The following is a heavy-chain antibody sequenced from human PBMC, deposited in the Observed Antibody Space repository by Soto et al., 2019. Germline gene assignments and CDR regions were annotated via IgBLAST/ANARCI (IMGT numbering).Heavy chain of an antibody. D-gene: IGHD1-1*01. Sequence: SETLSLTCAVYGGSFSGYYWSWIRQPPGKGLEWTGEINHSGSTNYNPSLKSRVTISVDTSKNQFSLKLSSVTAADTAVYYCARSVATGTYGWFDPWGQGTLVTVSA. J-gene: IGHJ5*02. CDR3: ARSVATGTYGWFDP. CDR2: INHSGST. CDR1: GGSFSGYY. V-gene: IGHV4-34*01.